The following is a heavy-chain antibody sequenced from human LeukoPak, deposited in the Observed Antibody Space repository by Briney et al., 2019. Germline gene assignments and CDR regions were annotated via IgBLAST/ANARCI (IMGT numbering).Heavy chain of an antibody. CDR1: GFTFSSYS. CDR3: AKLLSVGSNEDSFEY. V-gene: IGHV3-30-3*01. J-gene: IGHJ4*02. Sequence: PGGSLRLSCAASGFTFSSYSMHWVRQAPGKGLEWVAVISYDGSSEYYADSVRGRFTISRDNSKNTLYLQMNSLGAEDTAVYYCAKLLSVGSNEDSFEYWGQGALVTVSS. D-gene: IGHD5/OR15-5a*01. CDR2: ISYDGSSE.